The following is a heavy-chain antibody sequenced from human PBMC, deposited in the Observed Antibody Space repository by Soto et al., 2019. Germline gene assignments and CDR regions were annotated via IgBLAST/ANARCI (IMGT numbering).Heavy chain of an antibody. V-gene: IGHV1-24*01. D-gene: IGHD3-3*01. CDR1: GYTLTELS. CDR3: ATRAFRFGRGAFDI. CDR2: FDPEDGET. J-gene: IGHJ3*02. Sequence: EASVKVSCKVSGYTLTELSMHWVRQAPGKGLGWMGVFDPEDGETIYAQRFQGRVTMTEDTSTDTAYMELSSLRSEDTAVYYCATRAFRFGRGAFDIWGQGTMVTVSS.